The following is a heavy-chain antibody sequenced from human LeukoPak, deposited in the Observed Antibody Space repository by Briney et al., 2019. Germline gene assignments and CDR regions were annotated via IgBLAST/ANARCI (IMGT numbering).Heavy chain of an antibody. D-gene: IGHD3-22*01. V-gene: IGHV1-46*01. Sequence: GASVKVSCKASGYTFTGYYMHWVRQAPGQGLEWMGIINPSGGSTSYAQKFQGRVTMTRDTSTSTVYMELSSLRSEDTAVYYCARAASITMIVVAPGGGFDYWGQGTLVTVSS. CDR1: GYTFTGYY. CDR2: INPSGGST. J-gene: IGHJ4*02. CDR3: ARAASITMIVVAPGGGFDY.